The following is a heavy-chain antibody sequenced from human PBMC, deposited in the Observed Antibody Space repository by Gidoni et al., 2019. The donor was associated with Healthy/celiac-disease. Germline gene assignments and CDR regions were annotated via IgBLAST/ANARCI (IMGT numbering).Heavy chain of an antibody. J-gene: IGHJ4*02. D-gene: IGHD2-8*01. CDR3: AKGMYHIVPFDY. Sequence: APGKGLEWVSAISGSGGSTYYADSVKGRFTISRDNSKNTLYLQMNSLRAEDTAVYYCAKGMYHIVPFDYWGQGTLVTVSS. CDR2: ISGSGGST. V-gene: IGHV3-23*01.